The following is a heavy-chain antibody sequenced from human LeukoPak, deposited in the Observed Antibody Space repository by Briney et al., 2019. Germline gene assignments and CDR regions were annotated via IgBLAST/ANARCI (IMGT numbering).Heavy chain of an antibody. CDR1: GGTFSSYA. Sequence: SVKVSCKASGGTFSSYAISWVRQAPGQGLEWMGGIIPIFGTANYAQKFQGRVTITADESTSTAYMELSSLRSEDTAVYYCARGRSDPRYYGSGMDWFDPWGQGTLVTVSS. D-gene: IGHD3-10*01. CDR3: ARGRSDPRYYGSGMDWFDP. V-gene: IGHV1-69*13. J-gene: IGHJ5*02. CDR2: IIPIFGTA.